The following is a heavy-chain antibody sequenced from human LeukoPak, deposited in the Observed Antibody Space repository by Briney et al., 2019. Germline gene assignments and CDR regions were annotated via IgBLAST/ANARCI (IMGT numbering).Heavy chain of an antibody. CDR1: GFAVSTNY. V-gene: IGHV3-66*01. J-gene: IGHJ4*02. Sequence: GGSLRLSCAASGFAVSTNYMSWVRQAPGKGLEWVSLIRSGGSTYYADSVKDRFIISRDNSKNTLYLQMNSLRVEDTAVYYCAREEGPLDYWGQGTLVTVSS. CDR3: AREEGPLDY. CDR2: IRSGGST.